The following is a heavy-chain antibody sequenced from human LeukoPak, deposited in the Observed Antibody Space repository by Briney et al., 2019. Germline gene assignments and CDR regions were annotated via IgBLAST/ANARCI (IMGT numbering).Heavy chain of an antibody. D-gene: IGHD1-1*01. CDR3: TRDREHGFDI. V-gene: IGHV3-74*01. Sequence: GGSLRLSCAASGFTFYKNWMHWVRQAPGKGLVWVAYIFNDGGRTNYADSVKGRFTVSRDNAKNMLYLQMNSLRVDDTAVYYCTRDREHGFDIWGRGTKVTVSS. CDR2: IFNDGGRT. J-gene: IGHJ3*02. CDR1: GFTFYKNW.